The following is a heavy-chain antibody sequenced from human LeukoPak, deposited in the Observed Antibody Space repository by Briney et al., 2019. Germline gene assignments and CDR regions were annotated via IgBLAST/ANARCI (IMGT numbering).Heavy chain of an antibody. CDR3: ARDGSGTLDY. CDR2: ISWNSGSI. V-gene: IGHV3-9*01. J-gene: IGHJ4*02. D-gene: IGHD6-13*01. CDR1: GFTFDDYA. Sequence: PGGSLRLSCAASGFTFDDYAMHWVRQAPGKGLEWVSGISWNSGSIGYADSVKGRFTISRDNAKNSLYLQMNSLRAEDTAVYYCARDGSGTLDYWGQGTLVTVSS.